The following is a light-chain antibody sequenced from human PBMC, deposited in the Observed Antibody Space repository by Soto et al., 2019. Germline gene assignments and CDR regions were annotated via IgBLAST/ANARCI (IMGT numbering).Light chain of an antibody. CDR2: GAS. V-gene: IGKV3-20*01. CDR3: QQYGASPFT. Sequence: EIVLTQSPGTLSLSPGESATLSCKASESIYINSFAWYYQKPGQPPRLLIYGASTRATGIPDRFSGCGSGTDFVLSIDRLEVEDSGIYYCQQYGASPFTFGPGTRVDIK. J-gene: IGKJ3*01. CDR1: ESIYINS.